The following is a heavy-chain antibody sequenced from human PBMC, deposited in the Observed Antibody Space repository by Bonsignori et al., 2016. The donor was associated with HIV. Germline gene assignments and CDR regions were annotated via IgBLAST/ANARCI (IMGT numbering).Heavy chain of an antibody. Sequence: WVRQAPGQGLEWMGGIIPILGIANYAQKFQGRVTITADESTSTAYMELSSLRSEDTAVYYCARDRGGNSGSLSRWWFDPWGQGTLVTVSS. J-gene: IGHJ5*02. V-gene: IGHV1-69*10. CDR3: ARDRGGNSGSLSRWWFDP. D-gene: IGHD1-26*01. CDR2: IIPILGIA.